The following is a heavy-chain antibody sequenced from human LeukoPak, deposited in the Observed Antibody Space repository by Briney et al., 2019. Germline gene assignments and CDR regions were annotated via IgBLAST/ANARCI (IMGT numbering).Heavy chain of an antibody. V-gene: IGHV3-7*01. Sequence: PGGSLRLSCAASGFSFSRYWMSWVRQVPRKGLEWVANIKQDGGEIYYVDSVKGRFTVSRDNAKNSLYLQMNSLRAEDTAVYYCARLGARQMLEYWGQGTLVTVSS. CDR2: IKQDGGEI. CDR1: GFSFSRYW. J-gene: IGHJ4*02. D-gene: IGHD4-17*01. CDR3: ARLGARQMLEY.